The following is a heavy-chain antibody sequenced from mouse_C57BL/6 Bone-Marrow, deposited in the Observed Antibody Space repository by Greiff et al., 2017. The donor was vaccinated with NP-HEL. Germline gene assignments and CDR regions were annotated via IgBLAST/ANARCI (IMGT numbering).Heavy chain of an antibody. J-gene: IGHJ4*01. CDR1: GFTFSSYA. CDR3: ARGLRRAMDY. CDR2: ISDGGSYT. Sequence: EVQLVESGGGLVKPGGSLKLSCAASGFTFSSYAMSWVRQTPEKRLEWVATISDGGSYTYYPDNVKGRFTISRDNAKNNLYLQMSHLKSEDTAMYYCARGLRRAMDYWGQGTSVTVSS. D-gene: IGHD2-4*01. V-gene: IGHV5-4*01.